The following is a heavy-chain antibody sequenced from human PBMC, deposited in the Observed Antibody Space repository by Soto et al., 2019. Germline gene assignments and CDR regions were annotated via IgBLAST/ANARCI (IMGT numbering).Heavy chain of an antibody. CDR3: VRNRDDCINNAGGVLFA. Sequence: SGPTLVNPTQTLTLTCSFSGFSLSSRGMCVSWIRQPPGKALEWLARIDWNDDKFYSTSLKTRLTISKDTSNNKVVLTMTNVDPADTATYYCVRNRDDCINNAGGVLFAWGRGTLVTVS. CDR1: GFSLSSRGMC. V-gene: IGHV2-70*17. J-gene: IGHJ5*02. CDR2: IDWNDDK. D-gene: IGHD2-21*02.